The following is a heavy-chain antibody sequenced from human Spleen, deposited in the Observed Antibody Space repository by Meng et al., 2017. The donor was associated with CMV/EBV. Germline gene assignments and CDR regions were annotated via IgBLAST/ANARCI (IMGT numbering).Heavy chain of an antibody. CDR1: GFTFSSYE. V-gene: IGHV3-30*19. D-gene: IGHD1-26*01. CDR3: ARDRGYVGATPDY. CDR2: ISYDGSNK. Sequence: GGSLRLSCAVSGFTFSSYEVNWVRQAPGKGLEWVALISYDGSNKYYADSVKGRFTISRDNSKNTLYLQMNSLRGEDTAVYFSARDRGYVGATPDYWGQGTLVTVSS. J-gene: IGHJ4*02.